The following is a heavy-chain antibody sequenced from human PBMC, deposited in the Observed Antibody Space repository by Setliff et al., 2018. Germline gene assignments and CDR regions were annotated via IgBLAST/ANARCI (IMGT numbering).Heavy chain of an antibody. CDR3: ARESRYYYDNLGTLDY. CDR2: IYSSGST. V-gene: IGHV4-30-4*08. Sequence: PSETLSLTCTVSGGSISSGDYYWSWIRQPPGKGLEWIGYIYSSGSTYYNPSLKSRVSITVDTSKNQFSLKLSSVTAADTAVYYCARESRYYYDNLGTLDYWGQGTLVTVSS. J-gene: IGHJ4*02. CDR1: GGSISSGDYY. D-gene: IGHD3-22*01.